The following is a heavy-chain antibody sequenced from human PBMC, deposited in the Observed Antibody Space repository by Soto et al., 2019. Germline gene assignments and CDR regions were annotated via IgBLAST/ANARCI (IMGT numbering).Heavy chain of an antibody. J-gene: IGHJ6*01. D-gene: IGHD2-21*01. CDR2: IIPIFGTA. CDR3: ARRIVEVQAYGIYSYGMYV. Sequence: SVKVSCKAAGYSFSTHSIHWVRQAPGQGLEWMGGIIPIFGTANYAQKFQGRVTITADESTSTAYMELSSLRSEDTAVYYCARRIVEVQAYGIYSYGMYVWGQGTTLTVS. CDR1: GYSFSTHS. V-gene: IGHV1-69*13.